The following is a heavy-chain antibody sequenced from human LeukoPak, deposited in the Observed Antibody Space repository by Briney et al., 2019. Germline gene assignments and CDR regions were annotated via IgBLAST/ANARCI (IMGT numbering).Heavy chain of an antibody. CDR1: GGSFSGYY. J-gene: IGHJ6*02. CDR3: ARVLPRKYYYDSSGYYYDRRYYYYGMDV. CDR2: INHSGST. D-gene: IGHD3-22*01. V-gene: IGHV4-34*01. Sequence: KPSETLSLTCAVYGGSFSGYYWSWIRQPPGKGLEWIGEINHSGSTNYNPSLKSRVTISVDTSKNQFSLKLSSVTAADTAVYYCARVLPRKYYYDSSGYYYDRRYYYYGMDVWGQGTTVTVSS.